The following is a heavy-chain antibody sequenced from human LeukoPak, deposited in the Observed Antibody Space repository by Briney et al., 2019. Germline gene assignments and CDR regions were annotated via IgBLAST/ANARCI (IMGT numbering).Heavy chain of an antibody. V-gene: IGHV3-23*01. CDR3: AKDNDYSSSWSFDY. Sequence: PGGSLRLSCAASGFTFSNAWMSWVRQAPGKGLEWVSGISGSGGSTYYADSVKGRFTISRDNSSNTLYLQMNSLRAEDTAVYYCAKDNDYSSSWSFDYWGQGTLVTVSS. J-gene: IGHJ4*02. CDR1: GFTFSNAW. D-gene: IGHD6-13*01. CDR2: ISGSGGST.